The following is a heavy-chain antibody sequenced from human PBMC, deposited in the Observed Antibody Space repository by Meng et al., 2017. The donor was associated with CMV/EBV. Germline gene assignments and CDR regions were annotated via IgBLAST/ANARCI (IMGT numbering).Heavy chain of an antibody. V-gene: IGHV3-48*03. CDR1: GFTFSSYE. D-gene: IGHD3-22*01. CDR2: ISSSGSTI. CDR3: ARDQWSGGYYDSSGYYFDAFDI. Sequence: GGSLRLSCAASGFTFSSYEMNWVRQAPGKGLEWVSYISSSGSTIYYADSVKGRFTISRDNAKNSLYLQMNSLRAEDTAVYYCARDQWSGGYYDSSGYYFDAFDIWGQGTMVTVSS. J-gene: IGHJ3*02.